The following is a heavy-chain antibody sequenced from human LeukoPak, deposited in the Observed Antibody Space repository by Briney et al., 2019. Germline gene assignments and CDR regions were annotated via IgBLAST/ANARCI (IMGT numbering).Heavy chain of an antibody. J-gene: IGHJ6*04. CDR2: ISSSSIYI. CDR1: GFTFSSHS. V-gene: IGHV3-21*01. D-gene: IGHD3-10*02. Sequence: KPGGSLRLSCAVSGFTFSSHSMNWVRQAPGKGLEWVSSISSSSIYIYYADSVKGRFTISRDNAKNSLYLQMNSLRAEDTAVYYCAELGITMIGGVWGKGTTVTISS. CDR3: AELGITMIGGV.